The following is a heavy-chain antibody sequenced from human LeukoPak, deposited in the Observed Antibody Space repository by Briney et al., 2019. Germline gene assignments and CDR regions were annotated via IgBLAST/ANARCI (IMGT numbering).Heavy chain of an antibody. CDR1: GGSFSGYY. CDR3: ARYYQWLVGRRFDP. CDR2: INHSGST. D-gene: IGHD6-19*01. V-gene: IGHV4-34*01. J-gene: IGHJ5*02. Sequence: SETLSLTCAVYGGSFSGYYWSWIRQPPGKGLEWIGEINHSGSTNYNPSLKSRVTISVDTSKNQFSLKLSSVTAADTAVYYCARYYQWLVGRRFDPWGQGTLVTVSS.